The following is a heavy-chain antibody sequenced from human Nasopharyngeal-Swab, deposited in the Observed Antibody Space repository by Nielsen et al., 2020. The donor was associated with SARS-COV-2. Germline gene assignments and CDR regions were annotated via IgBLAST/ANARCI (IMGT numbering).Heavy chain of an antibody. CDR3: AKGRHHILMIGTLFDY. Sequence: GATLRLSCAASGFAYNKYTMNWVRQAPGKGLEWVSVISGSGDTTYYAASVKGRFTISRDNSTNTLYLPLNSRTAEDTAVYFCAKGRHHILMIGTLFDYWGQGTLVTVSS. J-gene: IGHJ4*02. CDR1: GFAYNKYT. D-gene: IGHD2-21*01. V-gene: IGHV3-23*01. CDR2: ISGSGDTT.